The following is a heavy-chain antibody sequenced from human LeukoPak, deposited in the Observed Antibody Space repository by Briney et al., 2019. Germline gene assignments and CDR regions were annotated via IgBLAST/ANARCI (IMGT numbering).Heavy chain of an antibody. J-gene: IGHJ4*02. Sequence: GGSLRLSCAASGFTVSSSYISWVRQAPGKGLEWVSVIYGGGSTYYADSVKGRFTISRDNSKNMLYLQMNSLRAEDTAVYYCARFNDYGEFYFDYWGQGTLVTVSS. CDR1: GFTVSSSY. CDR2: IYGGGST. CDR3: ARFNDYGEFYFDY. D-gene: IGHD4-17*01. V-gene: IGHV3-66*01.